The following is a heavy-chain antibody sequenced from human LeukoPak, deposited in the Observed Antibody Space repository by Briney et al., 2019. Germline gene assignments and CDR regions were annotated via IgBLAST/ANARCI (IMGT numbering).Heavy chain of an antibody. CDR1: GGSFSGYY. J-gene: IGHJ4*02. Sequence: SETLSLTCAVYGGSFSGYYWSWIRQPPGKGLEWIGEVNHSGSTNYNPSLKSRVTISVDTSKNQFSLKLSSVTAADTAVYYCARSQDEEVLYSSIPFDYWGQGTLVTVSS. CDR3: ARSQDEEVLYSSIPFDY. V-gene: IGHV4-34*01. CDR2: VNHSGST. D-gene: IGHD6-13*01.